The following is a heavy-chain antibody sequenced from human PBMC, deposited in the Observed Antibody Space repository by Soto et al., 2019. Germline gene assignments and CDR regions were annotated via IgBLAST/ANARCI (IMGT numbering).Heavy chain of an antibody. J-gene: IGHJ5*02. CDR3: SYNVLRHFALANNWFGP. D-gene: IGHD3-9*01. V-gene: IGHV2-5*02. CDR2: IYWDDDK. CDR1: GFSLVTTGVG. Sequence: QITLKESGPTLVKPTQTLTLTCSFSGFSLVTTGVGVAWIRQPPGKALEWLALIYWDDDKRYSPSLKNRLTITNDTSKNQVVLTVTDLDPADTATYFCSYNVLRHFALANNWFGPCGQGTLVTVSS.